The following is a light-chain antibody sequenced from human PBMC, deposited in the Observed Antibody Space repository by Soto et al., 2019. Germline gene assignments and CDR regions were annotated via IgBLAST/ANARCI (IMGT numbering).Light chain of an antibody. CDR1: QSIRSNY. Sequence: EIEMTQSPGTLSLSPWERATLXCRASQSIRSNYLAWYQQKPGQAPRLLIYDASTRATGIPDRFSGSGSETELTLTISRLEPEDFAVYYCQQYGSSTITFGQGTRLEIK. CDR3: QQYGSSTIT. CDR2: DAS. J-gene: IGKJ5*01. V-gene: IGKV3-20*01.